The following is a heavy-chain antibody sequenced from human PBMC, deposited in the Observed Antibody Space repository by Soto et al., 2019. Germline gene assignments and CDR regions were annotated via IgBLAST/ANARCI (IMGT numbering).Heavy chain of an antibody. CDR1: GFTFSSYG. Sequence: QVQLVESGGGVVQPGRSLRLPCAASGFTFSSYGMHWVRQAPGKGLEWVAVISYDGSNKYYADSVKGRFTISRDNSKNTLYLQMNSLRAEDTAVYYCARTSSGYPDYWGQGTLVTVSS. CDR2: ISYDGSNK. CDR3: ARTSSGYPDY. J-gene: IGHJ4*02. V-gene: IGHV3-30*03. D-gene: IGHD3-22*01.